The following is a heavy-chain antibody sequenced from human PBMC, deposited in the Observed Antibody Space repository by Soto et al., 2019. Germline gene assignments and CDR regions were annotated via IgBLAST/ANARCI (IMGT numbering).Heavy chain of an antibody. Sequence: GASVKVSCKASGYTFTSYAMHWVRQAPGQRLEWMGWINAGNGNTKYSQKFQGRVTITRDTSISTAYMELSSLRSDDTAVYYCARGEGGLRYYYGMDVWGQGTTVTVSS. CDR1: GYTFTSYA. CDR3: ARGEGGLRYYYGMDV. D-gene: IGHD4-17*01. J-gene: IGHJ6*02. V-gene: IGHV1-3*01. CDR2: INAGNGNT.